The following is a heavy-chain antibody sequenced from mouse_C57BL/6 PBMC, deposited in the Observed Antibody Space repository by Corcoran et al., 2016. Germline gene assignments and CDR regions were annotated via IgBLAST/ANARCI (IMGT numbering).Heavy chain of an antibody. Sequence: QVTLKESGPGILQPSQTLSLTCSFSGFSLSTFGMGVGWIRQPSGKGLEWLAHIWWDDDKYYNPALKSRLTISKDTSKNQVFLKIANVDTADTATYYCARCYYGSSYGWFAYWGQGTLVTVSA. CDR2: IWWDDDK. J-gene: IGHJ3*01. CDR3: ARCYYGSSYGWFAY. CDR1: GFSLSTFGMG. V-gene: IGHV8-8*01. D-gene: IGHD1-1*01.